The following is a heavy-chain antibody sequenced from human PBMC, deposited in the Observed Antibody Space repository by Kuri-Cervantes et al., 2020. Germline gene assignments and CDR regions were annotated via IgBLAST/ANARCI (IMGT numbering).Heavy chain of an antibody. V-gene: IGHV3-23*01. CDR1: GCNFSSYA. J-gene: IGHJ6*02. CDR2: ISGIGGST. CDR3: AKDRNGVNVAYYSGMDV. D-gene: IGHD5/OR15-5a*01. Sequence: GESLKISCAASGCNFSSYAMSWVRQAPGKGLEWVSAISGIGGSTYYADPVKGRFTITRDNSKNTLYLQMKSLRAEDTAVYYCAKDRNGVNVAYYSGMDVWGQGTTVTVSS.